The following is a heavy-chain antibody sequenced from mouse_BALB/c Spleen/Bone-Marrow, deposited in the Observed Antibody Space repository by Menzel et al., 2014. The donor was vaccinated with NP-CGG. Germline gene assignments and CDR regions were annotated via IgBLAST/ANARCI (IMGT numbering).Heavy chain of an antibody. CDR2: INPGSGGT. CDR1: GYAFNNYL. CDR3: AREMIKGFAY. Sequence: VHLQQSGAELVRPGTSVKVSCKASGYAFNNYLIEWVKQRPGQGLEWIGVINPGSGGTNYNEKFKGKATLTADKSSSTAYMQLSSLTSDDSAVYFCAREMIKGFAYWGQGTLVTVSA. J-gene: IGHJ3*01. V-gene: IGHV1-54*01. D-gene: IGHD2-4*01.